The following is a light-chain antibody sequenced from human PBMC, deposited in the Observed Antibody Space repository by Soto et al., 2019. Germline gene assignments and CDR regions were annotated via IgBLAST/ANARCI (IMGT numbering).Light chain of an antibody. CDR1: SSNIGNNF. Sequence: QSVLTQPPSVSAAPGQTVTISCSGSSSNIGNNFISWYQQLPGTAPKLLIYDIYKRPSGIPDRFSGSKSGTSATLGITGLLTGDEADYYCGTWDSSLSAFVFGTGTKLTVL. CDR3: GTWDSSLSAFV. J-gene: IGLJ1*01. V-gene: IGLV1-51*01. CDR2: DIY.